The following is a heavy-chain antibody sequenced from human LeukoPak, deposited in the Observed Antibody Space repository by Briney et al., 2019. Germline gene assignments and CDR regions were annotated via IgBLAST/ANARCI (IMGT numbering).Heavy chain of an antibody. CDR1: GGSFSGYY. V-gene: IGHV4-34*01. CDR2: VNHSGST. J-gene: IGHJ4*02. Sequence: SETLSLTCAVYGGSFSGYYWSWIRQPPGKGLEWIGEVNHSGSTNYNPSLKSRVTISVDTSKNQFSLKLSSVTAADTAVYYCARWARVTRPYFDYWGQGTLVTVSS. CDR3: ARWARVTRPYFDY. D-gene: IGHD4-23*01.